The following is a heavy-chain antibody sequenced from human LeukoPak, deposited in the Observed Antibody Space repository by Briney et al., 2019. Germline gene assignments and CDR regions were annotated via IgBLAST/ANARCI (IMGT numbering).Heavy chain of an antibody. J-gene: IGHJ5*02. V-gene: IGHV3-66*04. D-gene: IGHD3-22*01. CDR3: ARRGSITMILDP. CDR2: IYSGGST. Sequence: GGSLRLSCAASGFTVSSNYMSWVRQAPGKGLEWVSVIYSGGSTYNADSVKGRFTISRDNSKNSLYLQMNSLRAEDTAVYYCARRGSITMILDPWGQGTLVTVSS. CDR1: GFTVSSNY.